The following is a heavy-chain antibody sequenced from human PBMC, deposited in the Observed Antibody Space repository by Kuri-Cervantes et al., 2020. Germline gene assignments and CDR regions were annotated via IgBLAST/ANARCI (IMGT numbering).Heavy chain of an antibody. CDR1: GGTFSSYA. J-gene: IGHJ4*02. V-gene: IGHV1-69*05. CDR2: IIPIFGTA. CDR3: AREYYDILTGYFDY. D-gene: IGHD3-9*01. Sequence: SVKVSCKASGGTFSSYAISWVRQAPGQGLEWMGGIIPIFGTANYAQKFQGRVTITTDESTSTAYMELSSLRSEDTAVYYCAREYYDILTGYFDYWGQGTLVTVSS.